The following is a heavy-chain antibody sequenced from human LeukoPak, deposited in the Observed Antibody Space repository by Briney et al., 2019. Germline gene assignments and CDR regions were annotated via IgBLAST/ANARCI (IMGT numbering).Heavy chain of an antibody. Sequence: GGSLRLSCAASGFTFRSYALSWVRQAPGKGLEWVSAISESGGTRNYVDSVKGRFTISRDNSKNTLYLQMSSLRAEDTAVYYCPRKYDSSGYFDYWGQGTLVTVSS. CDR3: PRKYDSSGYFDY. D-gene: IGHD3-22*01. CDR1: GFTFRSYA. V-gene: IGHV3-23*01. CDR2: ISESGGTR. J-gene: IGHJ4*02.